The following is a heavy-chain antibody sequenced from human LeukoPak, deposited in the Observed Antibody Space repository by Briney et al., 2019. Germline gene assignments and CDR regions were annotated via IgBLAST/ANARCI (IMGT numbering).Heavy chain of an antibody. J-gene: IGHJ5*02. CDR3: ARAPRVPAAIRWFDP. CDR2: IYYSGST. CDR1: GGSISSYY. V-gene: IGHV4-59*06. Sequence: PSETLSLTCTVSGGSISSYYWSWIRQHPGKGLEWIGYIYYSGSTYYNPSLKSRVTISVDTSKNQFSLKLSSVTAADTAVYYCARAPRVPAAIRWFDPWGQGTLVTVPS. D-gene: IGHD2-2*01.